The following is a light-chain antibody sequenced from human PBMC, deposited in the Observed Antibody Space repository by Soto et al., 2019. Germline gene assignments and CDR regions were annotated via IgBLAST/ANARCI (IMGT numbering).Light chain of an antibody. J-gene: IGKJ2*01. V-gene: IGKV1-39*01. CDR2: EAS. CDR1: ENISDF. CDR3: EQSYGTPPT. Sequence: DIQMTQSPSSLSASVGDRVTISCRASENISDFLNWYQQKPGRAPKLLMFEASTLQSGVPSRCIGGGSGTDFTLTISSLQPEDFATYFCEQSYGTPPTCGQGTKLEIK.